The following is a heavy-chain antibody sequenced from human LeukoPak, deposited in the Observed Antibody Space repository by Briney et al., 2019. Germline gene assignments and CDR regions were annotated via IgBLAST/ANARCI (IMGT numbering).Heavy chain of an antibody. CDR3: ARVYYSYYYSMDV. V-gene: IGHV1-2*06. CDR1: GYTFTGYY. J-gene: IGHJ6*03. Sequence: ASVKVSCKASGYTFTGYYMHWVRQAPGQGLEWMGRINPNSGGTNYAQKFQGRVTMTRDTSISTAYMELSRLRSDDTAVYYCARVYYSYYYSMDVWGKGTTVTVSS. CDR2: INPNSGGT.